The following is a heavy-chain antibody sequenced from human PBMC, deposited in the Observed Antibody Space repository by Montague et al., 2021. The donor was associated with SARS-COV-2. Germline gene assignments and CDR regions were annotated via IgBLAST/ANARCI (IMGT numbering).Heavy chain of an antibody. J-gene: IGHJ5*02. D-gene: IGHD3-3*01. Sequence: SETRSLTCTVSGGSISSSSYYWGWIRQPPGKGLEWIGNIYYSGSTYYNPSLKSRVTISVDTSKNQFSLKLSSVTAADTAVYYCARQKMGSVTIFGVVVHDRWFDPWGQGTLVTVSS. CDR2: IYYSGST. V-gene: IGHV4-39*01. CDR3: ARQKMGSVTIFGVVVHDRWFDP. CDR1: GGSISSSSYY.